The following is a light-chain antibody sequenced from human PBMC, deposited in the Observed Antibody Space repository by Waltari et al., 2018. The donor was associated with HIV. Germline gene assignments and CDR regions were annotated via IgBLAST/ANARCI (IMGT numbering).Light chain of an antibody. CDR1: SSDVGSYNY. CDR3: SSYAGSNTYL. CDR2: DVS. J-gene: IGLJ1*01. V-gene: IGLV2-23*02. Sequence: QSALTQPASVSGFPGQSITISCPGSSSDVGSYNYVSWYQQHPGKAPKLLIYDVSKRPSGVSNRFSGSKSGNTASLTISGLQAEDEADYYCSSYAGSNTYLFGTGTEVTVL.